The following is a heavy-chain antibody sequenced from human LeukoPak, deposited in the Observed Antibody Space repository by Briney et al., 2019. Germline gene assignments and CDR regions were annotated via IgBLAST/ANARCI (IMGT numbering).Heavy chain of an antibody. V-gene: IGHV1-18*01. Sequence: GASVEVSCRASGYTFTSCGISGVRQAPGQGREGMGWISSYNGNTNYAQKLQGRVTMTTDTSTSTAYMEPRSLRSDDTAVYYCARVSGRYFDWLFPSYYYGMDVWGQGTTVTVSS. J-gene: IGHJ6*02. CDR1: GYTFTSCG. D-gene: IGHD3-9*01. CDR2: ISSYNGNT. CDR3: ARVSGRYFDWLFPSYYYGMDV.